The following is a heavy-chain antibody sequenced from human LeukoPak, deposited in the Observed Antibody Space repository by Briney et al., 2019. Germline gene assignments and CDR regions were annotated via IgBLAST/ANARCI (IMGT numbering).Heavy chain of an antibody. CDR3: ASRHCSGGDCYFAGADPFDH. CDR1: GFTFSNHA. CDR2: IGTAGDT. V-gene: IGHV3-13*01. J-gene: IGHJ4*02. Sequence: GGSLRLSCATSGFTFSNHAMHWVRQASGKGLEWVSAIGTAGDTFYPGSVKGRFTISRENAKNSLSLQMNSLRVEDTAVYYCASRHCSGGDCYFAGADPFDHWGQGTLVTVSS. D-gene: IGHD2-21*01.